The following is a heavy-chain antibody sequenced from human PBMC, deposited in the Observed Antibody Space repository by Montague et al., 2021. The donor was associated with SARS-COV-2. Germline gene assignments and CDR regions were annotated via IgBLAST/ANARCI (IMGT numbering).Heavy chain of an antibody. CDR3: AHRKVLAAAWDY. D-gene: IGHD6-13*01. CDR2: IYWDDDK. Sequence: PALVKPTQTLTLTCTFSGFSLSTSGVGVGWIRQPPGKALEWLALIYWDDDKRYSPSLKSRLTITKATSKNQVVLTMTNMYPVDTATYYCAHRKVLAAAWDYWGQGTLVTVSS. J-gene: IGHJ4*02. V-gene: IGHV2-5*02. CDR1: GFSLSTSGVG.